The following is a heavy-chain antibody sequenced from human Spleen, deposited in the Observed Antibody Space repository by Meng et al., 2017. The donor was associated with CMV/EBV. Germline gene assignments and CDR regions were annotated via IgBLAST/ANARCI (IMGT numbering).Heavy chain of an antibody. D-gene: IGHD3-3*01. CDR1: GFTFSSYG. CDR2: INSDGSST. J-gene: IGHJ6*02. V-gene: IGHV3-74*01. Sequence: GESLKISCAASGFTFSSYGMHWVRQAPGKGLVWVSRINSDGSSTSYADSVKGRFTISRDNAKNTLYLQMNSLRAEDTAVYYCARGGVDSTTIFGVVILKKTNYYYYGMDVWGQGTTVTVSS. CDR3: ARGGVDSTTIFGVVILKKTNYYYYGMDV.